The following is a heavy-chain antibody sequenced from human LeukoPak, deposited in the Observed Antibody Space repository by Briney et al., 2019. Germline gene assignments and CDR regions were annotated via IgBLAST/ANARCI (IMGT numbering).Heavy chain of an antibody. D-gene: IGHD3-3*01. CDR3: ARGFTIFGVVSYMDV. CDR1: GGSISSYY. J-gene: IGHJ6*03. CDR2: IYTSGST. V-gene: IGHV4-4*07. Sequence: SETLSLTCTVSGGSISSYYWSWIRQPAGKGLEWIGRIYTSGSTNYNPSLKSRVTMSVDTSKNQFSLKLSSVTAADTAVYYCARGFTIFGVVSYMDVWGKGTTVIVSS.